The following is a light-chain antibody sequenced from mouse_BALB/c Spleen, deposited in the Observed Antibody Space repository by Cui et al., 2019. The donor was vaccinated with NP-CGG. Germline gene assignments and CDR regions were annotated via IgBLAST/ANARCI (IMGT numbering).Light chain of an antibody. Sequence: QVVMPQASPLTTSPGETVTLTCRSSTGAVTTSNYANWVQEKPDHLFTGLIGGTNNRAPGVPARFSGSLIGDKAALTITGAQTEDEAIYFCALWYSNHWVFGGGTKLTVL. CDR1: TGAVTTSNY. J-gene: IGLJ1*01. V-gene: IGLV1*01. CDR3: ALWYSNHWV. CDR2: GTN.